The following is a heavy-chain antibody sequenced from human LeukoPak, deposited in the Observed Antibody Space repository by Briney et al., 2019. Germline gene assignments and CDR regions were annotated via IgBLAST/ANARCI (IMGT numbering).Heavy chain of an antibody. J-gene: IGHJ6*03. CDR3: ARLQSRRYYYYYMDV. Sequence: SETLSLTCTVSGDSMRNTNYYWGWIRQPPGKGLEWIGGIYYLGGTNYNPSLESRVTMSIDTSNNQFSLKLSSVTAADAAVYYCARLQSRRYYYYYMDVWGTGITVTIFS. V-gene: IGHV4-39*01. CDR2: IYYLGGT. CDR1: GDSMRNTNYY.